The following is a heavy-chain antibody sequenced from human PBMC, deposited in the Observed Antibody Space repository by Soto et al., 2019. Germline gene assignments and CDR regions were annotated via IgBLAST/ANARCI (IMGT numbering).Heavy chain of an antibody. CDR1: GYIFTKYG. Sequence: GASVKVPCKAQGYIFTKYGIGWVRQAPGHGLEWMGLINVYNGDRKVAQKFQDRVSMTTDTATDTAYMELKSLRSGDTAVYYCARLQLGGDRMLNWFDPWGQGTLVTVSS. CDR3: ARLQLGGDRMLNWFDP. D-gene: IGHD2-21*02. J-gene: IGHJ5*02. V-gene: IGHV1-18*01. CDR2: INVYNGDR.